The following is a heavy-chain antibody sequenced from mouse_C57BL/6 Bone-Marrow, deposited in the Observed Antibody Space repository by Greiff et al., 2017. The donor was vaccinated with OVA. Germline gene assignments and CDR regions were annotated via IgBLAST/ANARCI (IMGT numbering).Heavy chain of an antibody. CDR1: GYTFTSYG. CDR2: IYPRSGNT. D-gene: IGHD2-12*01. J-gene: IGHJ1*03. Sequence: QVQLQQSGAELARPGASVKLSCKASGYTFTSYGISWVKQRTGQGLEWIGEIYPRSGNTYYNEKFKGKATLTADKSSSTAYMELRSLTSEDSAVYFCARCRRRYWYFDVWGTGTTVTVSS. CDR3: ARCRRRYWYFDV. V-gene: IGHV1-81*01.